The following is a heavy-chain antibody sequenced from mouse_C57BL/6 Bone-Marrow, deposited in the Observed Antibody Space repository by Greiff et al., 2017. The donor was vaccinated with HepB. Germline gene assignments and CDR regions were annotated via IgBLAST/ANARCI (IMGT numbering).Heavy chain of an antibody. CDR2: IHPSDSDT. V-gene: IGHV1-74*01. Sequence: VQLQQPGAELVKPGASVKVSCKASGYTFTSYWMHWVKQRPGQGLEWIGRIHPSDSDTNYNQKFKGKATLTVDKSSSTAYMQLSSLTSEDSAVYYCASPSYDGYSYYYAMDYWGQGTSVTVSS. CDR3: ASPSYDGYSYYYAMDY. D-gene: IGHD2-3*01. J-gene: IGHJ4*01. CDR1: GYTFTSYW.